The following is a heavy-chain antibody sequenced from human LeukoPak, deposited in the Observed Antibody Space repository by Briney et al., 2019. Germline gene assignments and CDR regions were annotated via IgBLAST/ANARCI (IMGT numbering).Heavy chain of an antibody. CDR3: ARSPNYGSGSYA. J-gene: IGHJ5*02. CDR1: GGSFSGYY. Sequence: SETLSLTCAVYGGSFSGYYWSWIRQPPGKGLEWIGEINHSGSTNYNPSLESRVTISVDTSKNQFSLKLSSVTAADTAVYYCARSPNYGSGSYAWGQGTLVTVSS. D-gene: IGHD3-10*01. CDR2: INHSGST. V-gene: IGHV4-34*01.